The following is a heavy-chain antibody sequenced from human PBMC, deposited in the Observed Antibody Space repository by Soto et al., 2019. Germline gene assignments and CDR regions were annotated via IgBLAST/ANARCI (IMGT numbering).Heavy chain of an antibody. CDR2: IWYDGSNK. CDR1: GFTFSSYG. CDR3: ARDSGSNRHDGASGAFDI. J-gene: IGHJ3*02. V-gene: IGHV3-33*01. D-gene: IGHD1-20*01. Sequence: VGSLRLSCAASGFTFSSYGMQWVRQAPGKGLEWVAVIWYDGSNKYYADSVKGRFTISRDNSKNTLYLQMNSLRAEDTAVYYCARDSGSNRHDGASGAFDIRGQGTRVTLS.